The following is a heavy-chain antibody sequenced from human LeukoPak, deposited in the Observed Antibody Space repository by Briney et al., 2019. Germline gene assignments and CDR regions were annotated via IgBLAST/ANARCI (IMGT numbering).Heavy chain of an antibody. Sequence: SETLSLTCTVSGGSISSYYWSWIRQPPGKGLEWIGCVYGTGNTSYNPSLKSRLTISEDTSRNQFSLKMSSVTAADTAVYYCARHPSTTDSFDIWGQGTVVTVSS. CDR2: VYGTGNT. J-gene: IGHJ3*02. D-gene: IGHD1-14*01. CDR3: ARHPSTTDSFDI. V-gene: IGHV4-59*08. CDR1: GGSISSYY.